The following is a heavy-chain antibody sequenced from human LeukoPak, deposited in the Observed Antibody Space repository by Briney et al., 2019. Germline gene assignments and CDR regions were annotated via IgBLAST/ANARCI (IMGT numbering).Heavy chain of an antibody. CDR1: GFTFSTYS. CDR2: ISSSSSTI. J-gene: IGHJ3*02. Sequence: GSLRLSCAASGFTFSTYSMNWVRQAPGKGLEWVSYISSSSSTIYYADSVKGRFTISRDNAKNSLYLRMNSLRAGDTAVYYCARDSPPDIWGQGTMVTVSS. V-gene: IGHV3-48*01. CDR3: ARDSPPDI.